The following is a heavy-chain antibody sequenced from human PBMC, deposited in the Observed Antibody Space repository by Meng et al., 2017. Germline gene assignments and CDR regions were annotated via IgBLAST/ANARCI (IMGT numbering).Heavy chain of an antibody. CDR2: IYWDDDK. CDR3: AHRRGDSREGWFDP. J-gene: IGHJ5*02. V-gene: IGHV2-5*02. CDR1: GFSLSTSGVG. Sequence: QITLTKSGPTLVKPTQTLTLTCTFSGFSLSTSGVGVGWIRQPPGKALEWLALIYWDDDKRYSPSLKSRLTITKDTPKNQVVLTMTNMDPVDTATYYCAHRRGDSREGWFDPWGQGTLVTVSS. D-gene: IGHD2-21*02.